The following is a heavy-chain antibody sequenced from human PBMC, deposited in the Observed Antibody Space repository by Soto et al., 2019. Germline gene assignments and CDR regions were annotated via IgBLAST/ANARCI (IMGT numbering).Heavy chain of an antibody. CDR1: GFTFSSYS. V-gene: IGHV3-23*01. Sequence: XGSLRVSCAASGFTFSSYSMTWVRQAPGKGLEWVSGISDSGGNTWYADSVKGRFTISRDNSKNTLFLQMNSLRAEDTAVYFCSKWSGFGDAWGQGTLVTVSS. CDR2: ISDSGGNT. CDR3: SKWSGFGDA. D-gene: IGHD3-10*01. J-gene: IGHJ5*02.